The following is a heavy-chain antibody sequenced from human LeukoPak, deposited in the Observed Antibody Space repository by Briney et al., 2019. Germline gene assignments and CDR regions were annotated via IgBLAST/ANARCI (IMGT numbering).Heavy chain of an antibody. Sequence: GGSLRLCCAASGFTFSSYGMSWVRQAPGKGLEWVSAISASGGSTYYADSVKGRFTISRDNSKNTLYLQMNSLRAEDTAVYYCAKRGGMYPAHYFDYWGQGTLVTVSS. CDR3: AKRGGMYPAHYFDY. CDR1: GFTFSSYG. D-gene: IGHD3-16*01. J-gene: IGHJ4*02. V-gene: IGHV3-23*01. CDR2: ISASGGST.